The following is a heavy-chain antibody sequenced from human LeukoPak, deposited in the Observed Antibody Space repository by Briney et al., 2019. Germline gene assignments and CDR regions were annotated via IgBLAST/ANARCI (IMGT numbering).Heavy chain of an antibody. Sequence: GASVKVSFKASGYTFTSYGISWVRQAPGQGLEWVGWISAYNGHTNYAQKLQGRVTMTTDASTTTAYMELRSLRSDDTAVYYCTRYLGSTCFDSWGQGTLVTVSS. CDR2: ISAYNGHT. CDR1: GYTFTSYG. J-gene: IGHJ4*02. CDR3: TRYLGSTCFDS. V-gene: IGHV1-18*01. D-gene: IGHD2-2*01.